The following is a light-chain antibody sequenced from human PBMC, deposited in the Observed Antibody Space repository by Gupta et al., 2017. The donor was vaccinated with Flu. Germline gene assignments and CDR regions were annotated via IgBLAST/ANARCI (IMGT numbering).Light chain of an antibody. CDR2: RNN. J-gene: IGLJ1*01. CDR3: AAWDDSLSGRYV. CDR1: SSNIGSNY. V-gene: IGLV1-47*01. Sequence: QSVLTQPPSASGTPGQKVTISCSGSSSNIGSNYVYWYQQLPGTAPKLLIYRNNQRPSGVPVRFSGSKSGTSASLAISGLRSEDEADYYCAAWDDSLSGRYVFGTGTKVTVL.